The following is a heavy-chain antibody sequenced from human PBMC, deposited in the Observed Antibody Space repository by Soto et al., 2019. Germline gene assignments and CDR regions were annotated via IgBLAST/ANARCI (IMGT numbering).Heavy chain of an antibody. CDR2: IYTSEST. Sequence: SQTLSLTCTVSGRSISNYYWSWIRQPAGKGLEWIGRIYTSESTNYNPSPKSRVTMSVDRSKNQFSLKLRSVTVADTAVYYCAVDYGRNSFDQWGQGTLVTVSS. CDR1: GRSISNYY. V-gene: IGHV4-4*07. CDR3: AVDYGRNSFDQ. J-gene: IGHJ4*02. D-gene: IGHD4-17*01.